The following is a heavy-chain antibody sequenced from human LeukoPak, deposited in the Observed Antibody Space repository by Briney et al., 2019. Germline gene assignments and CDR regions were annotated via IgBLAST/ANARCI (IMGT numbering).Heavy chain of an antibody. D-gene: IGHD1-26*01. V-gene: IGHV4-34*01. Sequence: SETLSLTCAVYGGSFSGYYWSWIRQPPGKGLEWIGEINHSGSTYYNPSLKSRVTISVDTSKNQFSLKLSSVTAADTAVYYCARERELATPYYYRGQGTLVTVSS. CDR1: GGSFSGYY. CDR2: INHSGST. J-gene: IGHJ4*02. CDR3: ARERELATPYYY.